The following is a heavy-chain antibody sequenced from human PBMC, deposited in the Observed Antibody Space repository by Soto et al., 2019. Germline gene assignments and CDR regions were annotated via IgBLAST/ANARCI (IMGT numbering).Heavy chain of an antibody. CDR2: ISSSSSYI. Sequence: EVQLVESGGGLVKPGGSLRLSCAASGFTFSSYSMNWVRQAPGKGLEWVSSISSSSSYIYYADSVKGRFTISRDNAKNSLYLQMNSLRAEDTAVYYCASSPFDYGDYEGWFDPWGQGTLVTVSS. V-gene: IGHV3-21*01. CDR3: ASSPFDYGDYEGWFDP. J-gene: IGHJ5*02. D-gene: IGHD4-17*01. CDR1: GFTFSSYS.